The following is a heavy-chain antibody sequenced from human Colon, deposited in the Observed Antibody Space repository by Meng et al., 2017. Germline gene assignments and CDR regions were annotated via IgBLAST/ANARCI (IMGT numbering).Heavy chain of an antibody. D-gene: IGHD6-13*01. Sequence: GPLRLSCTVSGGSISRKNYNWGWIRQPPGKGLEWIGNFYYTGSTYYNPSLKSRVAISGDTSKNQFSLELRSVTAADTAVYYCVGGYSSSWYDYWGQGTLVTVSS. CDR3: VGGYSSSWYDY. CDR2: FYYTGST. CDR1: GGSISRKNYN. J-gene: IGHJ4*02. V-gene: IGHV4-39*07.